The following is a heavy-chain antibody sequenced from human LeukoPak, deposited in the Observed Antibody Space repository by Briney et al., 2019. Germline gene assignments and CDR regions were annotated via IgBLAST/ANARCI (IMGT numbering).Heavy chain of an antibody. J-gene: IGHJ4*02. CDR1: GFTFSSYE. Sequence: GGSLRLSCAASGFTFSSYEMNWLRQAPGKGLEWVSYISSTGTTIYYADSVKGRYTISRDNAKNSLYLQMNSLRAEDTAVYYCARDLKSGLWGQGTLVAVSS. V-gene: IGHV3-48*03. CDR2: ISSTGTTI. D-gene: IGHD3-10*01. CDR3: ARDLKSGL.